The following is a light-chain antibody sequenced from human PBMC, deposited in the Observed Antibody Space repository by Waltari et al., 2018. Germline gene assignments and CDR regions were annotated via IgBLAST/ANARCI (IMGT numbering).Light chain of an antibody. CDR1: QSLLANNGYNY. Sequence: DIVMTQSPLTLPVTPGEPASISCRSSQSLLANNGYNYLDWYVQKPGQSPQILIYLGSNRASGVPDRFSGSGSGTDFTLKISRVEAEDAGVYYCMEGLQSVTFGQGTRLEIK. CDR2: LGS. J-gene: IGKJ5*01. V-gene: IGKV2-28*01. CDR3: MEGLQSVT.